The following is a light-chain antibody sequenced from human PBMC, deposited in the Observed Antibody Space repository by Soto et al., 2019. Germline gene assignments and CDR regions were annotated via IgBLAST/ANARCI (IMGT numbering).Light chain of an antibody. CDR3: QRWDGGRWT. Sequence: DIQMTQSPSSLSASVGDRVTITCRASQDIGHSLAWYQHKPGEVPKLLIYRASILSGVSSRFSGSGSGTDFARPIPSLQPGDLAAYYFQRWDGGRWTFGKGTKGALK. CDR2: RAS. J-gene: IGKJ1*01. CDR1: QDIGHS. V-gene: IGKV1-27*01.